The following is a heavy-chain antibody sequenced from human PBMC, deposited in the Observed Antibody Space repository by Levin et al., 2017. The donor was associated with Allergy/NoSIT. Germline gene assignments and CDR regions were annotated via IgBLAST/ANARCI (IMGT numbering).Heavy chain of an antibody. Sequence: GESLKISCAASGFTFSDYYMSWIRQAPGKGLEWVSYISSSGSTIYYADSVKGRFTISRDNAKNSLYLQMNSLRAEDTAVYYCARVKYGSGGPFDYWGQGTLVTVSS. J-gene: IGHJ4*02. D-gene: IGHD3-10*01. V-gene: IGHV3-11*01. CDR3: ARVKYGSGGPFDY. CDR1: GFTFSDYY. CDR2: ISSSGSTI.